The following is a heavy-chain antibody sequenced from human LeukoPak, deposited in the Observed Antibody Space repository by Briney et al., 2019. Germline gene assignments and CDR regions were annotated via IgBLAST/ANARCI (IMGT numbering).Heavy chain of an antibody. CDR2: IMPISGTA. CDR1: GYTFTSYD. CDR3: ASGRTDIVVVPATLRNYYFDY. Sequence: ASVKDSCKASGYTFTSYDISWVRQAPGQGLEWMGGIMPISGTANYAQKFQGRVTITADKPTNTAYMELSSLRSEDTAVYYCASGRTDIVVVPATLRNYYFDYWGQGTLVTVSS. V-gene: IGHV1-69*06. D-gene: IGHD2-2*01. J-gene: IGHJ4*02.